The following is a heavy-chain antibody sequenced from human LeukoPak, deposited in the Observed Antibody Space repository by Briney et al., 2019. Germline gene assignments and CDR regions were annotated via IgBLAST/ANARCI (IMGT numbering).Heavy chain of an antibody. CDR2: IRYDGSNK. CDR1: GFTFDDYG. J-gene: IGHJ4*02. D-gene: IGHD2-15*01. CDR3: AKDIFYCSGGSCYSEPVDY. Sequence: PGGSLRLSCAGSGFTFDDYGMHWVRQAPGKGLEWVAFIRYDGSNKYYADSVKGRFTISRDNSKNTLYLQMNSLRAEDTAVYYCAKDIFYCSGGSCYSEPVDYWGQGTLVTVSS. V-gene: IGHV3-30*02.